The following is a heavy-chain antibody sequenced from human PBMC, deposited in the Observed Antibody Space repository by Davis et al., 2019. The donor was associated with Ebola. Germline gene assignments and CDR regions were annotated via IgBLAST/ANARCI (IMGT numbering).Heavy chain of an antibody. CDR3: ARSSAMAKYYFDY. CDR1: GGSISSYY. CDR2: IYYSGST. D-gene: IGHD5-18*01. Sequence: PSETLSLTCTVSGGSISSYYWSWIRQHPGKGLEWIGYIYYSGSTYYNPSLKSRVTISVDTSKNQFSLKLSSVTAADTAVYYCARSSAMAKYYFDYWGQGTLVTVSS. J-gene: IGHJ4*02. V-gene: IGHV4-59*06.